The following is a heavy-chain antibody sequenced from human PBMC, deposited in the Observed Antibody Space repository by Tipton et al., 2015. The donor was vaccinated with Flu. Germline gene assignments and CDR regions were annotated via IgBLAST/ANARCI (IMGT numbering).Heavy chain of an antibody. Sequence: TLSLTCAVYGGSFSGYYWSWIRQPPGKGLEWIGEINHSGSTNYNPSLKSRVTISVDTSKNQFSLKLSSVTAADTAVYYCARLIVVVPAAIGDVWGKGTTVTVSS. V-gene: IGHV4-34*01. CDR3: ARLIVVVPAAIGDV. D-gene: IGHD2-2*02. CDR1: GGSFSGYY. CDR2: INHSGST. J-gene: IGHJ6*04.